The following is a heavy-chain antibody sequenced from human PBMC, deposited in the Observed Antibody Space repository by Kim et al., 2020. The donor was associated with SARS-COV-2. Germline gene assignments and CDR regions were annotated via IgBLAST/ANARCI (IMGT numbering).Heavy chain of an antibody. V-gene: IGHV3-21*01. D-gene: IGHD3-22*01. CDR3: ARDINYDLDY. CDR1: GFKFSDYP. J-gene: IGHJ4*02. Sequence: GGSLRLSCRGSGFKFSDYPMNWVRQPPGKGLEWVASINHDSAYIWHADSVKGRFTISRDNARNSLYLQMDGLRAEDTALYFCARDINYDLDYWGQGTPV. CDR2: INHDSAYI.